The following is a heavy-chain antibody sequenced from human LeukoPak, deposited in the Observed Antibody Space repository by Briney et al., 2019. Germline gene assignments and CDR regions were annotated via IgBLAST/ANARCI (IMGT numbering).Heavy chain of an antibody. D-gene: IGHD3-22*01. J-gene: IGHJ4*02. V-gene: IGHV3-23*01. CDR2: ISGSGGST. CDR1: GFTFSSYA. Sequence: PGGSLRLSCAASGFTFSSYAISWVRQAPGKRLEWVSAISGSGGSTYYADSVKGRFTISRDNSKNTLYLQMNSLRAEDTAVYYCAKDTYYYDSSGYRHFDYWGQGTLVTVST. CDR3: AKDTYYYDSSGYRHFDY.